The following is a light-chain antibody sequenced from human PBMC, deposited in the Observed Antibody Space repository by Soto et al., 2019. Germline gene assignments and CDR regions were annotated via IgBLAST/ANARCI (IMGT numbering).Light chain of an antibody. Sequence: QSVLTQAPSASGTPGQRVTISCSGSSSNIGSNTVNWYQQLPGTAPKLLIYSNNQRPSGVPDRFSGSKSGTSASLAISGLQSEDEADYYCAAWDDSLKGAVFGGGTKLTVL. CDR1: SSNIGSNT. V-gene: IGLV1-44*01. CDR2: SNN. J-gene: IGLJ2*01. CDR3: AAWDDSLKGAV.